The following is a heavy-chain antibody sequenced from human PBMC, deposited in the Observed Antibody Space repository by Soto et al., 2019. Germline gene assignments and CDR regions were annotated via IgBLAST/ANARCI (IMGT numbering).Heavy chain of an antibody. D-gene: IGHD5-18*01. CDR3: ARRGYSYGLDAFDI. CDR1: GGTFSSYA. CDR2: IITIFGTA. J-gene: IGHJ3*02. V-gene: IGHV1-69*12. Sequence: QVQLVQSGAEVKNPGSSVKVSCKASGGTFSSYAISWVRQAPGQGLEWMGGIITIFGTANYAQKFQGRVTITADESTSTAYMELSSLRSEDTAVYYCARRGYSYGLDAFDIWGQGTMVTVSS.